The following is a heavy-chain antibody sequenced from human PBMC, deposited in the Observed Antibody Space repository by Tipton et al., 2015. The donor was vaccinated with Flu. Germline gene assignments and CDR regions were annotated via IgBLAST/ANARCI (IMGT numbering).Heavy chain of an antibody. Sequence: QLVQSGAEAKKPGESLKISCKASGYNFAKHWIGWVRQRPGKGLEWIGIIYPGDSDIIYSPSFQGHVTISADAPITSAYLQWSSLKASDTAIYYCASREGGGGNSLDYWGQGSRVTVSS. D-gene: IGHD2-15*01. V-gene: IGHV5-51*01. J-gene: IGHJ4*02. CDR2: IYPGDSDI. CDR1: GYNFAKHW. CDR3: ASREGGGGNSLDY.